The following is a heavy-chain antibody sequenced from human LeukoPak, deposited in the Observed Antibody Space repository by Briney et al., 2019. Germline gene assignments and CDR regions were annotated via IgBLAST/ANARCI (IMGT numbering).Heavy chain of an antibody. V-gene: IGHV3-23*01. CDR3: AKENIPTYYYDSSGYPFDY. D-gene: IGHD3-22*01. Sequence: PGGSLRLSCAASGFTFSSYGMSWVRQAPGKGLEWVSAISGSGGSTYYADSVKGRFTISRDNSKNTLYLQMNSLRAEDTAVYYCAKENIPTYYYDSSGYPFDYWGQGTLVTVSS. CDR1: GFTFSSYG. CDR2: ISGSGGST. J-gene: IGHJ4*02.